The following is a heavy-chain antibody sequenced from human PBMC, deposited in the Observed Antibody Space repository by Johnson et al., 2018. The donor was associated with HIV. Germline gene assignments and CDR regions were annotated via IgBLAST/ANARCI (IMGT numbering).Heavy chain of an antibody. D-gene: IGHD5-12*01. CDR3: TKCEYNSDAFDI. J-gene: IGHJ3*02. CDR1: GFTFSSYS. CDR2: TSYDGGNK. Sequence: QVQLVESGGGVVQPGRSLRLSCAASGFTFSSYSLHWVRQAPGKGLEWVAVTSYDGGNKYYADSVKGRFTISRDNSKNTLYLQMNSLRAEDTALYYCTKCEYNSDAFDIWGQGTMLTVSS. V-gene: IGHV3-30*04.